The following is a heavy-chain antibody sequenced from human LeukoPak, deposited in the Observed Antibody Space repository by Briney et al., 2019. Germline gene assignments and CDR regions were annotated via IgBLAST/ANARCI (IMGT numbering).Heavy chain of an antibody. Sequence: SETLSLTCTVSGGSISSYYWSWIRQPPGKGLEWIGYIYYSGSTNYNPSLKSRVTISVDTSKNQFSLKLSSVTAADTAVYYCARDPLHYDLWSGSSSRGYFDYWGQGTLVTVSS. V-gene: IGHV4-59*12. D-gene: IGHD3-3*01. CDR2: IYYSGST. J-gene: IGHJ4*02. CDR1: GGSISSYY. CDR3: ARDPLHYDLWSGSSSRGYFDY.